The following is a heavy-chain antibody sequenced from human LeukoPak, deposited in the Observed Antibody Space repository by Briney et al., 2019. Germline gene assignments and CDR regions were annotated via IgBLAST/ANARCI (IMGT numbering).Heavy chain of an antibody. Sequence: GASVKVSCKASGYTFTSYYMHWVRQAPGQGLEWMGIINPSGGSTSYAQKFQGRVTMTRDTSTSTVYMELSSLRSEDTAVYYCARDFRRGAAAGTLPAADYFAWGQGTLVTVSS. CDR2: INPSGGST. D-gene: IGHD6-13*01. V-gene: IGHV1-46*01. CDR3: ARDFRRGAAAGTLPAADYFA. J-gene: IGHJ5*02. CDR1: GYTFTSYY.